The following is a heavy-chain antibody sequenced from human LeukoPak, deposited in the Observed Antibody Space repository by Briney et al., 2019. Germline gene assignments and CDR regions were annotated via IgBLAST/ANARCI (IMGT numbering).Heavy chain of an antibody. CDR2: INSDGSST. J-gene: IGHJ3*02. Sequence: GGSLRLSCAASGFTFSSYWTHWVRQAPGKGLVWVSRINSDGSSTSYADSVKGRFTISRDNSKNTLYLQMNSLRAEDTAVYYCAKDLVTTVYTFGAYAFDIWGQGTMVTVSS. CDR3: AKDLVTTVYTFGAYAFDI. CDR1: GFTFSSYW. D-gene: IGHD4-17*01. V-gene: IGHV3-74*01.